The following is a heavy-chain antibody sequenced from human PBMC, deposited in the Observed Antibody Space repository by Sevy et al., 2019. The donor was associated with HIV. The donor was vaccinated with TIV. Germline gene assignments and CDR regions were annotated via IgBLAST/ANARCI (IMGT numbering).Heavy chain of an antibody. CDR1: GFTFSSYE. D-gene: IGHD2-15*01. V-gene: IGHV3-48*03. J-gene: IGHJ4*02. CDR3: ARGGVVAYYFDY. Sequence: GGSLRLSCAASGFTFSSYEMNWVRQAPGKGLEWVSYISSSGSTIYYADSVKGRFTISRDNAKNSLYLQMNSLRAEDTAVYYCARGGVVAYYFDYWGQGTLVTVSS. CDR2: ISSSGSTI.